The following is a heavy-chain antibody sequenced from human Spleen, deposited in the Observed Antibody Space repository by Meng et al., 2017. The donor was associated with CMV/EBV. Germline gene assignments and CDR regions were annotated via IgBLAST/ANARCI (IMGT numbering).Heavy chain of an antibody. D-gene: IGHD1/OR15-1a*01. V-gene: IGHV4-59*12. CDR2: IYYSGST. J-gene: IGHJ4*02. CDR3: VRLRREHLARGVLDY. Sequence: SISSTVSGGSISSYSCSWIRQPPGKGLEWIGYIYYSGSTNHNPSLKSRVTMSVDTSKNQFSLKLTSVTAADTAVYYCVRLRREHLARGVLDYWGQGTPVTVSS. CDR1: GGSISSYS.